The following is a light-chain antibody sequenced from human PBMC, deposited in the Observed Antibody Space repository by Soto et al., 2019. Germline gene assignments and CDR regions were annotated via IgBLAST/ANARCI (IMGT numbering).Light chain of an antibody. Sequence: DIQLTQSPSFLSASVGDRVTFTCRASQGISNYLAWYQQKPGKAPKVLIYAASTLQSRVPSRFSGSGSGTEFTLTISCLLHEDFATIYCQQLNSYPLSFGQGTKVEVK. CDR1: QGISNY. CDR2: AAS. V-gene: IGKV1-9*01. CDR3: QQLNSYPLS. J-gene: IGKJ1*01.